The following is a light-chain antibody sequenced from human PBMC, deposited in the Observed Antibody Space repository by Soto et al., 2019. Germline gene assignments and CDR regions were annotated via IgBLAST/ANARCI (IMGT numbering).Light chain of an antibody. CDR1: SDDVGAYNS. Sequence: QSVLAQPASVSGSPGQSITVSPTGTSDDVGAYNSVSWYQQLPHKAPQVILYKGTQRPSGVSSRFSGSTSGNAASLTISGLQADDEADYFCFSSAPESTYVFGTGTKVTVL. V-gene: IGLV2-23*01. J-gene: IGLJ1*01. CDR2: KGT. CDR3: FSSAPESTYV.